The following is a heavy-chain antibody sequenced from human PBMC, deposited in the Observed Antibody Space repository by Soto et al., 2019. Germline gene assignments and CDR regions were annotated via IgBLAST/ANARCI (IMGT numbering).Heavy chain of an antibody. D-gene: IGHD3-3*01. CDR3: ARDYNDFWSCHFDY. J-gene: IGHJ4*02. Sequence: PGGSLRLSCAASGFRFSDYSMNWVRQAPGRGLEWVSYISSSSFTIHYADSVEGRFAISRDNAKNSLYLQMNSLRAEDTAVYFCARDYNDFWSCHFDYCGQGALVTVST. V-gene: IGHV3-48*01. CDR1: GFRFSDYS. CDR2: ISSSSFTI.